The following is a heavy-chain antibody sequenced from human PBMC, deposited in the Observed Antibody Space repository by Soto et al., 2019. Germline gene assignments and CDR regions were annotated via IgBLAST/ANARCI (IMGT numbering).Heavy chain of an antibody. J-gene: IGHJ4*02. D-gene: IGHD2-8*01. V-gene: IGHV1-8*01. Sequence: QVQLVQSGAEVKKPGASVKVSCKASGYTFTSYDISWARQAPGQGPEWMGWMNPNSGNTGYAEKFRGRVTMTRDTSISTAYMELSSLRSDDTAVYYCARDLMLYVRDNWGQGTLVTVSS. CDR1: GYTFTSYD. CDR2: MNPNSGNT. CDR3: ARDLMLYVRDN.